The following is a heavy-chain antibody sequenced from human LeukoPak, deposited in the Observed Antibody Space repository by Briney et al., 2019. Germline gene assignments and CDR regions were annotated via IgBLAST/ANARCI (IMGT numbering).Heavy chain of an antibody. CDR1: GGSISSYY. D-gene: IGHD1-26*01. Sequence: SETLSLTCTVSGGSISSYYWSWIRQPPRKGLEWIGYIYYSGSINYNPSLKSRVTISVDTSKNQFSLKLSSVTAADTAVYYCTRRTASGAFYFDFWGQGTLVTVSS. J-gene: IGHJ4*02. CDR2: IYYSGSI. V-gene: IGHV4-59*08. CDR3: TRRTASGAFYFDF.